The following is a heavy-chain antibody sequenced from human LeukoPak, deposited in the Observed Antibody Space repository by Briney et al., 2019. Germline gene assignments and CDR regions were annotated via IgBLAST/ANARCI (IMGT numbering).Heavy chain of an antibody. J-gene: IGHJ3*02. D-gene: IGHD6-19*01. CDR2: IYYSGST. V-gene: IGHV4-39*07. CDR3: ARDSPWLVLCAFDI. CDR1: GGSISSSSYY. Sequence: KPSETLSLTCTVSGGSISSSSYYWGWIRQPPGKGLEWIGSIYYSGSTYYNPSLKSRVTISVDTSKNQFSLKLSSVTAADTAVYYCARDSPWLVLCAFDIWGQGTMVTVSS.